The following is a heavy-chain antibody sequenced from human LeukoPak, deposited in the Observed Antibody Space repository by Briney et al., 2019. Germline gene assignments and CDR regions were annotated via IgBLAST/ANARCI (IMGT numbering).Heavy chain of an antibody. D-gene: IGHD3-22*01. Sequence: SETLSLTRTVSGGSISSYYWSWIRQPPGKGLEWIGYIYYSGSTNYNPSLKSRVTISVDTSKNQFSLKLSSVTAADTAVYYCAREDYDSSGYYFDYWGQGTLVTVSS. J-gene: IGHJ4*02. CDR2: IYYSGST. V-gene: IGHV4-59*01. CDR3: AREDYDSSGYYFDY. CDR1: GGSISSYY.